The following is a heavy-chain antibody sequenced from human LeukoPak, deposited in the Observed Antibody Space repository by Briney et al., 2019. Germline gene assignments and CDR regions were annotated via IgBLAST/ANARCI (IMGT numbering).Heavy chain of an antibody. CDR3: ARGQIVVVVAGPYYYYYMDV. CDR2: INHSGST. V-gene: IGHV4-34*01. CDR1: GGSFSGYY. D-gene: IGHD2-15*01. Sequence: PSETLSLTCAVYGGSFSGYYWSWIRQPPGKGLEWIGEINHSGSTNYNPSLKSRVTISVDTFKKQFSLKLSSVTAADTAVYYCARGQIVVVVAGPYYYYYMDVWGKGTTVTVSS. J-gene: IGHJ6*03.